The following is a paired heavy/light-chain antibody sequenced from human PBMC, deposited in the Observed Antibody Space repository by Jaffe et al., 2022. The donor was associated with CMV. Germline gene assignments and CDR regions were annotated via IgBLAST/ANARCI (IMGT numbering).Heavy chain of an antibody. CDR2: IKQDGSER. V-gene: IGHV3-7*01. J-gene: IGHJ4*02. CDR3: ARDSSNLGQFEE. CDR1: GFSFSIYW. D-gene: IGHD3-9*01. Sequence: LLVESGGGLVQPGGSLRLSCAASGFSFSIYWMSWVRQAPGKGLEWVGNIKQDGSERYYVDSLKGRFTISRDNAKNSLFLQMDSLRAEDTALYYCARDSSNLGQFEEWGQGTLVTVSS.
Light chain of an antibody. CDR1: QSVATNY. CDR3: QQRTNWPPMYT. CDR2: HAS. V-gene: IGKV3-11*01. Sequence: DIVLTQSPATLSLSPGERATLSCRASQSVATNYLAWYQQKPGQAPRLLIYHASSRATGVPARFSGSGSGTDFTLTISSLDPEDFAVYYCQQRTNWPPMYTFGQGTKLEIK. J-gene: IGKJ2*01.